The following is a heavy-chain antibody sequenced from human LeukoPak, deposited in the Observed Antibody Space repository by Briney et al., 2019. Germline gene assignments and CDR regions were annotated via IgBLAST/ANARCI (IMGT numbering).Heavy chain of an antibody. J-gene: IGHJ6*02. CDR1: GFTVSSNY. CDR2: IYSGGST. D-gene: IGHD3-3*01. CDR3: GKDIGTTIFGGDGMDV. V-gene: IGHV3-66*01. Sequence: GGSLRLSCAASGFTVSSNYMSWVRQAPGKGLEWVSVIYSGGSTYYADSVKGRFTISRDNSKNTLYLQMNSLRAEDTAVYYCGKDIGTTIFGGDGMDVWGQGTTVTVSS.